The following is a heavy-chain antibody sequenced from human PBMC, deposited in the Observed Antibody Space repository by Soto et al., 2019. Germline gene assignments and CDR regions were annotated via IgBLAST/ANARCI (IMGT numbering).Heavy chain of an antibody. D-gene: IGHD3-10*01. Sequence: QVQLVESGGGVVQPGRSLRLSCAASGFTFSSYAMHWVRQAPGKGLEWVAVISYDGSNKYYADSVKGRFTISRDNSKNTLYLQMNSLRAEDTAVYYCARDGFTMVRGVCMDVWGQGTTVTVSS. CDR3: ARDGFTMVRGVCMDV. CDR1: GFTFSSYA. J-gene: IGHJ6*02. CDR2: ISYDGSNK. V-gene: IGHV3-30-3*01.